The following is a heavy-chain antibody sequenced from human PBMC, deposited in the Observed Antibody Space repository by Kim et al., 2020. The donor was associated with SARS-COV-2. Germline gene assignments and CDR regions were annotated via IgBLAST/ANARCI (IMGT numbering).Heavy chain of an antibody. D-gene: IGHD3-16*01. CDR1: GYNFANYW. J-gene: IGHJ6*02. CDR3: ARKQSGGTKGMDV. CDR2: IYPGDSET. V-gene: IGHV5-51*01. Sequence: GESLKISCKASGYNFANYWIGWVRQMPGQGLEWMTIIYPGDSETIYTPSFQGQVIISADKSISTAYLQWSSLKASDTAMYYCARKQSGGTKGMDVWGQGTTVTVSS.